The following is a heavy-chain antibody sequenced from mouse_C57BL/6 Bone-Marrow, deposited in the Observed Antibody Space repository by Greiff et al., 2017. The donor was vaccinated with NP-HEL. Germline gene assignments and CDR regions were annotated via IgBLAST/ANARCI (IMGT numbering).Heavy chain of an antibody. CDR2: ISYDGSN. Sequence: EVKLLESGPGLVKPSQSLSLTCSVTGYSITSGYYWNWIRQFPGNKLEWMGYISYDGSNNYNPSLKNRISITRDTSKNQFFLKLNSVTTEDTATYYCASLIYYDYVFDYWGQGTTLTVSS. CDR1: GYSITSGYY. J-gene: IGHJ2*01. D-gene: IGHD2-4*01. V-gene: IGHV3-6*01. CDR3: ASLIYYDYVFDY.